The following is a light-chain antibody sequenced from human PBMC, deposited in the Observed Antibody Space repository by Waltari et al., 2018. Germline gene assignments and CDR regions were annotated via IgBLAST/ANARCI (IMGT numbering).Light chain of an antibody. Sequence: DIQMTQSPSTLSASAGDRVTITCRASQSISRLLAWYQQAPGKAPKLLIYDASSLQSGVPSRFSGSGSGTEFTLTISSLQPDDFVTYYCQQYNNWAFGQGTKVEIK. CDR2: DAS. V-gene: IGKV1-5*01. CDR1: QSISRL. J-gene: IGKJ1*01. CDR3: QQYNNWA.